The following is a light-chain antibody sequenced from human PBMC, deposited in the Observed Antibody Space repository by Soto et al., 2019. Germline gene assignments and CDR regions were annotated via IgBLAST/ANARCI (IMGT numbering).Light chain of an antibody. V-gene: IGKV1-27*01. CDR2: VAS. Sequence: DIQMTQSPSSLSASVGDRVTITCRASQGISNYLAWYQQQPGKVPKLLIYVASTLQSGVPSRCSGSGSGTEFTLTISRLETEDVATYYCQKYNSAPWACGQGTKVEIK. CDR1: QGISNY. J-gene: IGKJ1*01. CDR3: QKYNSAPWA.